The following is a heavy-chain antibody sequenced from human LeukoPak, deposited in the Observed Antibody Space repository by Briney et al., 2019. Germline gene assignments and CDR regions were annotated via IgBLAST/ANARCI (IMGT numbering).Heavy chain of an antibody. CDR2: IYYRGST. V-gene: IGHV4-59*01. Sequence: PSETLSLTCTVSGGSINNYYWSWIRQPPGKGLEWIGYIYYRGSTNYNPSLKSRVTFSVDTSKNQFSLKLNSVTAADTAVYYCARGGDYGDLRYFDYGGRGTLVTVSS. CDR1: GGSINNYY. D-gene: IGHD4-17*01. J-gene: IGHJ4*02. CDR3: ARGGDYGDLRYFDY.